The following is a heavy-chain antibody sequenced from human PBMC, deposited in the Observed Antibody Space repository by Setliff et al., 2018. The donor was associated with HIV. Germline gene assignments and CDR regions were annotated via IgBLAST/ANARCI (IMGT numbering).Heavy chain of an antibody. V-gene: IGHV4-39*07. J-gene: IGHJ4*02. CDR2: IYHSGST. CDR1: GGSISSGSYY. Sequence: SETLSLTCTVSGGSISSGSYYWSWIRQPAGKGLEWIGSIYHSGSTQYNPSLKSRVTISEDTSRDQFFLKLTSVTADDTGIYYCARGPPFAYWGQGLLVTVSS. CDR3: ARGPPFAY.